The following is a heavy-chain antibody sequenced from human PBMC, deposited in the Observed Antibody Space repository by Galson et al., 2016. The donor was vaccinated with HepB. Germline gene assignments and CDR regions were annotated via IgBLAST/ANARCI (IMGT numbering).Heavy chain of an antibody. D-gene: IGHD6-13*01. J-gene: IGHJ4*02. V-gene: IGHV3-74*01. Sequence: SLRLSCAASGFPFSNYWMHWVRQAPGKGPVWVSRINNDGSSTTYADSVKGRFTISRDNAKNTLYLQMNSLRAEDTALYYCTRVHREGIAAAGLQIWGQGTLVIVSS. CDR2: INNDGSST. CDR1: GFPFSNYW. CDR3: TRVHREGIAAAGLQI.